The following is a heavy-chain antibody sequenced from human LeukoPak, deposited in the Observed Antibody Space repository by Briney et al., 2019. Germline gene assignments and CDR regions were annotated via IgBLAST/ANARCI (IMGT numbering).Heavy chain of an antibody. D-gene: IGHD3-16*02. CDR1: GFTFNSFA. Sequence: GGSLRLSCAASGFTFNSFAMNWVRQAPGKGLEWVSSISGSDGTSHYADFVKGRFTISRDNSKNTLYLQMNSLRAEDTAAYYCAKSLGVGGYTRYKGSDQWGQGTLV. CDR2: ISGSDGTS. V-gene: IGHV3-23*01. J-gene: IGHJ4*02. CDR3: AKSLGVGGYTRYKGSDQ.